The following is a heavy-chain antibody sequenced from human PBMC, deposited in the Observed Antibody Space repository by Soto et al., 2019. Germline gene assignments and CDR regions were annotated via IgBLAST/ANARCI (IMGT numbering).Heavy chain of an antibody. J-gene: IGHJ4*02. V-gene: IGHV4-34*01. CDR1: GGSFSGYY. CDR3: ARESMESYYFDS. CDR2: INHSGST. D-gene: IGHD3-3*01. Sequence: SETLSLTCAVYGGSFSGYYWSWIRQPPGKGLEWIGEINHSGSTNYNPSLKGRFTISRDNAKNTLFLQMNSLRAEDTAVYYCARESMESYYFDSWGQGTLVTVSS.